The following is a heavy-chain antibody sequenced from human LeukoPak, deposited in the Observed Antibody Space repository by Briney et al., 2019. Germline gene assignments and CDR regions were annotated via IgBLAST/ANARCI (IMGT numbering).Heavy chain of an antibody. CDR1: GFTFSSYA. J-gene: IGHJ6*02. CDR3: GKIRVITSAFYHGVDV. V-gene: IGHV3-30-3*01. D-gene: IGHD3-22*01. CDR2: ISYDGSNK. Sequence: GGSLRLSCAASGFTFSSYAMHWVRQAPGKGLEWVAVISYDGSNKYYADSVKGRFTISRDNSKNTLYLQMNSLRAEDTAVYYCGKIRVITSAFYHGVDVWGQGTTVTVSS.